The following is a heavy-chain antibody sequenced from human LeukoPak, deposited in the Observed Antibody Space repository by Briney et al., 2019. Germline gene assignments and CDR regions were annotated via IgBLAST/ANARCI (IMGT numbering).Heavy chain of an antibody. CDR1: GFIVSSNY. Sequence: PGGSLRLSCAASGFIVSSNYMSWVRQAPGKGLEWVSVIYSGSSTYYADSVKGRFTISRDNSKNTLYLQMNSLRAEDTAVYYCARGPAFDIWGQGTMVTVSS. CDR3: ARGPAFDI. V-gene: IGHV3-53*01. J-gene: IGHJ3*02. CDR2: IYSGSST.